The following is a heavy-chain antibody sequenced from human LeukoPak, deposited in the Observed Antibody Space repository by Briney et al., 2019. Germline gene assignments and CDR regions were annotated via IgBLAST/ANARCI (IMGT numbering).Heavy chain of an antibody. V-gene: IGHV1-18*01. D-gene: IGHD2-21*02. CDR3: ARDTYCGGDCSYDAFDI. J-gene: IGHJ3*02. CDR2: ISAYNGNT. Sequence: ASVKVSCKASGYTFTSHGISWVRQAPGQGLEWMGWISAYNGNTNYAQKLQGRVTMTTDTSTSTAYMELRSLRSDDTAVYYCARDTYCGGDCSYDAFDIWGQGTMVTVSS. CDR1: GYTFTSHG.